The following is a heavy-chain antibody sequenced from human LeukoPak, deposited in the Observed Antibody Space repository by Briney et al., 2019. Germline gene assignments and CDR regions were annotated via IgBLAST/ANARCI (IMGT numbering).Heavy chain of an antibody. Sequence: GESLKISCKGSGYSFTSYWIGWVRQMPGKGLEWMGTIYPGDSDTRYSPSFQCQVTISADKSISTAYLQWSSLKASDTAMYYCACRGYSSGWYGGYFDYWGQGALVTVSS. CDR2: IYPGDSDT. V-gene: IGHV5-51*01. CDR1: GYSFTSYW. D-gene: IGHD6-19*01. J-gene: IGHJ4*02. CDR3: ACRGYSSGWYGGYFDY.